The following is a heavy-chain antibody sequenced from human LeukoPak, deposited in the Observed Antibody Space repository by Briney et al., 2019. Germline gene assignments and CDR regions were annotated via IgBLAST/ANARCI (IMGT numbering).Heavy chain of an antibody. Sequence: PSETLSLTRALSRGSLRGYYWSWIRHPPPKGLEWSGEINHSGSTNYNPSPKSRVTISVDTSKNKFSLKLGSVTAADTAVYYCARGRNWNTYYFDYWGQGTLVTVSS. J-gene: IGHJ4*02. CDR2: INHSGST. CDR3: ARGRNWNTYYFDY. CDR1: RGSLRGYY. D-gene: IGHD1/OR15-1a*01. V-gene: IGHV4-34*01.